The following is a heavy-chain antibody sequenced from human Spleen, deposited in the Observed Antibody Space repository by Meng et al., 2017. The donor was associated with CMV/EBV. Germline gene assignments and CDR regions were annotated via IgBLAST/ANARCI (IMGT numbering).Heavy chain of an antibody. CDR3: ARAKRGGSGNDYNGHCFDP. CDR2: IFYTGTT. V-gene: IGHV4-39*07. D-gene: IGHD3-10*01. CDR1: ISSTSYY. J-gene: IGHJ5*02. Sequence: ISSTSYYWGWIRQPPGKGLEWIGSIFYTGTTYYNVSLKSRVTISVDSSKNQFSLKLNPVTAADTAVYYCARAKRGGSGNDYNGHCFDPWGQGTLVTVSS.